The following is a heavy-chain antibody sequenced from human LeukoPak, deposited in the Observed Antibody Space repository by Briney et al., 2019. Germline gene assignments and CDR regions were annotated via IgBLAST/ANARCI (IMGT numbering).Heavy chain of an antibody. CDR2: IKQDGSEK. V-gene: IGHV3-7*03. Sequence: GGSLRLSCAASGFTFSRHWMSWVRQAPGKGLEWVANIKQDGSEKHYVDSVKGRFTITRDNAKNSLYLQMDSLRAEDTAIYYCARDANAGYSVNWFDPWGQGTLVTVSS. CDR1: GFTFSRHW. D-gene: IGHD5/OR15-5a*01. J-gene: IGHJ5*01. CDR3: ARDANAGYSVNWFDP.